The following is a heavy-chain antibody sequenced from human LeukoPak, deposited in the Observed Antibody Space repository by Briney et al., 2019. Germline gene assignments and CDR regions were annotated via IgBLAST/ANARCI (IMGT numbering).Heavy chain of an antibody. D-gene: IGHD6-19*01. J-gene: IGHJ6*02. CDR2: IYTSGST. CDR3: ARDWAVAGTKGMDV. Sequence: PSETLSLTCTVSGGSISSYYWSWIRQPAGKGLEWIGRIYTSGSTNYNPFLKSRVTMSVDTSKNQFSLKLSSVTAADTAVYYCARDWAVAGTKGMDVWGQRTTVTVSS. CDR1: GGSISSYY. V-gene: IGHV4-4*07.